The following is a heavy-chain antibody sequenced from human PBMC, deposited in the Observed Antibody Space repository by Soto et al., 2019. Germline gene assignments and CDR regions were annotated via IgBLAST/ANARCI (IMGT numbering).Heavy chain of an antibody. CDR2: ISYDGSNK. J-gene: IGHJ5*02. D-gene: IGHD1-1*01. CDR1: GFTFSSYG. Sequence: QVQLVESGGGVVQAGRSLRLSCAASGFTFSSYGMQWVRQAPGKGLEWVAVISYDGSNKYYADSVKGRFTISRDNSKNTLYLQMNSLRAEDTAVYYCAKETGTWGQGTLVTVSS. V-gene: IGHV3-30*18. CDR3: AKETGT.